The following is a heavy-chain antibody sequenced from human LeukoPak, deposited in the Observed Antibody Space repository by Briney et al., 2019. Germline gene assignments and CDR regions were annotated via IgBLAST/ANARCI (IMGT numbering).Heavy chain of an antibody. J-gene: IGHJ4*02. D-gene: IGHD6-19*01. CDR3: ARERARTSSGWYRDY. V-gene: IGHV4-34*01. Sequence: SETLSLTCAVYGGSFSGYYWTWIRQPPGKGLEWIGEINHSGGTNYNPSLKSRVTMSLDTSKNQFSLKLDSVTVADTAVYYCARERARTSSGWYRDYWGQGTLVTVSS. CDR1: GGSFSGYY. CDR2: INHSGGT.